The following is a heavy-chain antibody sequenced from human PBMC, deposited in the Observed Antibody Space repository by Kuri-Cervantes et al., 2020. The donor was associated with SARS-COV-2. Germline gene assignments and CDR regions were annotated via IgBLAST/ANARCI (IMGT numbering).Heavy chain of an antibody. V-gene: IGHV4-61*09. CDR2: LDTSGST. CDR3: GKVSWLQLWRRYSDS. CDR1: GVPVTGGTYS. J-gene: IGHJ4*02. D-gene: IGHD5-24*01. Sequence: SETLSLSCAVSGVPVTGGTYSWAWIRQPAGKELEWIGHLDTSGSTTYNPSLRGRVTISLDPSNNQVSLSLTSTTAADTAVYYCGKVSWLQLWRRYSDSWGQGTLVTVSS.